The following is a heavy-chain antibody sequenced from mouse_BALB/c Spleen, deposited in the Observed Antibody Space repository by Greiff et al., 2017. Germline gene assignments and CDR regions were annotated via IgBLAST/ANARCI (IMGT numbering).Heavy chain of an antibody. D-gene: IGHD2-1*01. CDR1: GYSITSGYS. V-gene: IGHV3-1*02. J-gene: IGHJ3*01. Sequence: EVKLMESGPDLVKPSQSLSLTCTVTGYSITSGYSWHWIRQFPGNKLEWMGYIHYRGSTNYNPSLKSRISITRVTSKNQFFLQLNSVTTEDTATYYCAREGGNYPWFAYWGQGTLVTVSA. CDR3: AREGGNYPWFAY. CDR2: IHYRGST.